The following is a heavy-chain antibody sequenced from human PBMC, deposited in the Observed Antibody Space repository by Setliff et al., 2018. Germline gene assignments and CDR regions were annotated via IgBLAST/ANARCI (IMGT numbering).Heavy chain of an antibody. Sequence: SETLSLTCTVSGGSISSRSYYWGWIRQPPGKGLEWIGEINHSGSTNYNPSLKSRVTISVDTSKNQFSLKLSSVTAADTAVYYCARAYSYYYYYMDVWGKGTTVTVSS. CDR2: INHSGST. D-gene: IGHD4-4*01. CDR1: GGSISSRSYY. V-gene: IGHV4-39*07. J-gene: IGHJ6*03. CDR3: ARAYSYYYYYMDV.